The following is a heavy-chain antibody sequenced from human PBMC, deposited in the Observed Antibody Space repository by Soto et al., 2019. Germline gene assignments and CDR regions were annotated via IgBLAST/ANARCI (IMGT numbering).Heavy chain of an antibody. J-gene: IGHJ6*02. CDR1: GYTFTGYY. D-gene: IGHD5-12*01. CDR2: INPNSGGT. V-gene: IGHV1-2*02. Sequence: SVKVSCKASGYTFTGYYMHWVRQAPGQGLEWMGWINPNSGGTNYAQKFQGRVTMTRDTSISTAYMELSRLRSDDTAVYYCARDRGYRVYSPWEYHYGMDVCGQGNPV. CDR3: ARDRGYRVYSPWEYHYGMDV.